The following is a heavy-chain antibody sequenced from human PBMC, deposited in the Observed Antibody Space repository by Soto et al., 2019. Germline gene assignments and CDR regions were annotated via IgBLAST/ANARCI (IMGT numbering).Heavy chain of an antibody. J-gene: IGHJ6*02. D-gene: IGHD1-20*01. CDR2: ISGSGGNT. CDR1: GFTFSSYA. V-gene: IGHV3-23*01. CDR3: AKAGITGTYYYYGMDV. Sequence: EVQLLESGGGLVQPGGSLRLSCAASGFTFSSYAMSWVRQAPGKGLEWVSAISGSGGNTYYADSVKGRFTISRDNSKNTLYLQMNSLRAEDTAVYYCAKAGITGTYYYYGMDVWGQGTTVTVSS.